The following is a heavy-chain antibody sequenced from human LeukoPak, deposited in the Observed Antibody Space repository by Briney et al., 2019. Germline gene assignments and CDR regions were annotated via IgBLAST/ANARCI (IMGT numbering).Heavy chain of an antibody. J-gene: IGHJ5*02. CDR1: GFTFSSYG. CDR2: IWYDGSNK. CDR3: AREMRMTTVTTRRVGWFDP. V-gene: IGHV3-33*01. Sequence: PGRSLRLSCAASGFTFSSYGMHWVRQAPGKGLEWVAVIWYDGSNKYYADSVKGRFTISRDNSKNTLYLQMNSLRAEDTAVYYYAREMRMTTVTTRRVGWFDPWGQGTLVTVSS. D-gene: IGHD4-17*01.